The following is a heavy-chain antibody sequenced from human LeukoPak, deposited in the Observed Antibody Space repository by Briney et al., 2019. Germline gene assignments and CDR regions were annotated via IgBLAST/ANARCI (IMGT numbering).Heavy chain of an antibody. V-gene: IGHV3-53*01. CDR3: AVSSGYHDFDY. J-gene: IGHJ4*02. D-gene: IGHD3-22*01. Sequence: GGSLRLSCAASGFTFSSYSMNWVRQAPGKGLEWVSVIYSGGSTYYADSVKGRFTISRDNSKNTVYLQMNSLRAEDTAVYYCAVSSGYHDFDYWGQGTLVTVSS. CDR1: GFTFSSYS. CDR2: IYSGGST.